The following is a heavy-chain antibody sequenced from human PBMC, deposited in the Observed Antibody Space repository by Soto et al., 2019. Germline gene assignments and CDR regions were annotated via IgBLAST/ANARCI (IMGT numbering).Heavy chain of an antibody. V-gene: IGHV4-59*01. Sequence: XETLSLTCTVAGGSISSYYWIWIRQPPGRGLEWIGYIYYSGSTNYNPSLKSRVTISVDTSKNQFSLKLSSVTAADTAVYYCARDRPVRGVLYYYGMDVWGQGTTVTVSS. CDR1: GGSISSYY. J-gene: IGHJ6*02. CDR2: IYYSGST. D-gene: IGHD3-10*01. CDR3: ARDRPVRGVLYYYGMDV.